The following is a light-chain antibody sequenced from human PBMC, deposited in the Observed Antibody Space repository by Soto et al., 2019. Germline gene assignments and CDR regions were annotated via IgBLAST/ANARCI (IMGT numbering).Light chain of an antibody. CDR2: ATS. CDR3: QQSNTWPPWT. V-gene: IGKV3-15*01. Sequence: EIVMTQSPDTLSVSPGERATLSCRASQSVSSNLAWYQQKPGQAPRLLIYATSTRATGIPARFSGSGSGTEFTLTISSLQSEDCAVYYCQQSNTWPPWTFGQGTKVEIK. J-gene: IGKJ1*01. CDR1: QSVSSN.